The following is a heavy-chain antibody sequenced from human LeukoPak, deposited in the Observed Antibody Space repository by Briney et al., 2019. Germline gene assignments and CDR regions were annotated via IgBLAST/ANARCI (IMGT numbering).Heavy chain of an antibody. CDR2: IDSSSTYI. D-gene: IGHD3-22*01. J-gene: IGHJ3*02. CDR1: GFTFSFYN. Sequence: PGGSLRLSCAASGFTFSFYNMNWVRQAPGKGLEWVSSIDSSSTYIYYADSVKGRFTISRDNTKSSLYLQMNTLRAEDTAVYYCARGGSYYYDSSGYYNDAFDIWGQGTMVTVSS. CDR3: ARGGSYYYDSSGYYNDAFDI. V-gene: IGHV3-21*01.